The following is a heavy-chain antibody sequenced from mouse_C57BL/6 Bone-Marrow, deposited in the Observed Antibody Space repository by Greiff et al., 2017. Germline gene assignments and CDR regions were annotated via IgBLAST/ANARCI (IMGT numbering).Heavy chain of an antibody. CDR2: ISNGGGST. J-gene: IGHJ4*01. Sequence: EVQLVGSGGGLVQPGGSLKLSCAASGFTFSDYYMYWVRQTPEKRLEWVAYISNGGGSTYYPDTVKGRFTISRDNAKNTLYLQMSRLKSEDTAMYYCARLDYYAMDYWGQGTSVTVSS. CDR3: ARLDYYAMDY. CDR1: GFTFSDYY. V-gene: IGHV5-12*01.